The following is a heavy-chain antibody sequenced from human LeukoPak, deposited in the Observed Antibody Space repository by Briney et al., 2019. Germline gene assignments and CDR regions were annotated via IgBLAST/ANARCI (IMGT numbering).Heavy chain of an antibody. CDR3: ARDMASSSYREFDY. J-gene: IGHJ4*02. V-gene: IGHV4-39*07. D-gene: IGHD6-6*01. Sequence: TSETLSLTCTVSGGSISSSSYYWGWIRQPPGKGLEWIGSIYYSGSTYYNPSLKSRVTISVDTSKNQFSLKLSSVTAGDTAVYYCARDMASSSYREFDYWGQGTLVTVSS. CDR2: IYYSGST. CDR1: GGSISSSSYY.